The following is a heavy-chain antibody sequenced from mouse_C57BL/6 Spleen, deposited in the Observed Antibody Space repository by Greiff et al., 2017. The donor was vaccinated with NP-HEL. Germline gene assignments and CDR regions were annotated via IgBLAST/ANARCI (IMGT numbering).Heavy chain of an antibody. CDR2: IYPGDGDT. V-gene: IGHV1-82*01. CDR1: GYAFSSSW. CDR3: ARNYDYDWFAY. Sequence: QVQLKESGPELVKPGASVKISCKASGYAFSSSWMNWVKQRPGKGLEWIRRIYPGDGDTNYNGKFKGKATLTADKSSSTAYMQLSSLTFEDSAVYFCARNYDYDWFAYWGQGTLVTVSA. D-gene: IGHD2-4*01. J-gene: IGHJ3*01.